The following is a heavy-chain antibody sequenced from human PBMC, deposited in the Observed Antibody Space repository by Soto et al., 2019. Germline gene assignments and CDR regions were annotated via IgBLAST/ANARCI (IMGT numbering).Heavy chain of an antibody. Sequence: QVQLVESGGGVVQPGRSRRLSCAASGFTFGSYAMHWVRQAPGKGLEWVAVISHDGNNQYYADSVKGRFTISRDNSKNTLFLQMGRLRPEDTAVYYCARDRWASFPDYFDSWGQGTLVTVSS. CDR1: GFTFGSYA. CDR2: ISHDGNNQ. J-gene: IGHJ4*02. V-gene: IGHV3-30-3*01. D-gene: IGHD1-26*01. CDR3: ARDRWASFPDYFDS.